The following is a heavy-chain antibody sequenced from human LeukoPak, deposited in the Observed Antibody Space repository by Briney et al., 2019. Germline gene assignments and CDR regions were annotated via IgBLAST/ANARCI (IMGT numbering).Heavy chain of an antibody. CDR2: TYYRSKWYN. CDR3: ARRTRARDYYGSGIYYMDV. V-gene: IGHV6-1*01. CDR1: GDSVSSNSAA. D-gene: IGHD3-10*01. J-gene: IGHJ6*03. Sequence: SQTLSLTCAISGDSVSSNSAAWNWIRQSPSRGLEWLGRTYYRSKWYNDYAVSVKSRITINPDTSKNQFSLKLSSVTAADTAVYYCARRTRARDYYGSGIYYMDVWGKGTTVTISS.